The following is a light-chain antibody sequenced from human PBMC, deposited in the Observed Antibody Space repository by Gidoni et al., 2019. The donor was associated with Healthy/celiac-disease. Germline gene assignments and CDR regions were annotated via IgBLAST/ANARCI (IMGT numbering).Light chain of an antibody. V-gene: IGLV2-14*01. Sequence: QSALTQPASVSGSPGQSITISCTGPSSDVGGYNYVSWYQQHPGKAPKLMIYDVSKRPSGVSNRFSGSKSGNTASLTISGLQAEDEADYYCSSYTSCSTVFGTGTKVTVL. CDR3: SSYTSCSTV. J-gene: IGLJ1*01. CDR2: DVS. CDR1: SSDVGGYNY.